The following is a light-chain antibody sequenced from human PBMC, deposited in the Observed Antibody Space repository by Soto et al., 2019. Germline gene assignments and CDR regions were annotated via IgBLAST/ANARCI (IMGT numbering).Light chain of an antibody. CDR3: VLLYGGAWV. Sequence: QAVVNQEPSLTVSPGGTVTLTCALTTGAVTSGYYPNWFQRKPGQALRTLIYRTSNKHSWTPARFSGSLLGGKAALTLSGVQPEDEADYYCVLLYGGAWVFGGGTKLTVL. CDR1: TGAVTSGYY. V-gene: IGLV7-43*01. J-gene: IGLJ3*02. CDR2: RTS.